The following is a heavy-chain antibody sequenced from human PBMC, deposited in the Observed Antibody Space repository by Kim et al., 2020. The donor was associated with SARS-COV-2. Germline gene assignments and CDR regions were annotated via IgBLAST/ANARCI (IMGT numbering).Heavy chain of an antibody. CDR2: ISTYNGNT. J-gene: IGHJ4*02. CDR1: GYPYTSYG. V-gene: IGHV1-18*04. Sequence: ASVKVSCQASGYPYTSYGIMWVRQAPGQELEWMGWISTYNGNTNYAQNLQGRVSMTTDTSTGTAYMELRSLRSDDTAVYYCARESCSTTRCYDYDYWGQGTLVTVSS. CDR3: ARESCSTTRCYDYDY. D-gene: IGHD2-2*01.